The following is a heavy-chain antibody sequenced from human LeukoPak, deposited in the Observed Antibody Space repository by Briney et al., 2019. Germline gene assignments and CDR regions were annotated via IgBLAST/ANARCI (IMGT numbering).Heavy chain of an antibody. CDR2: IKENGNEQ. J-gene: IGHJ3*02. CDR1: GFSFSSFW. CDR3: ARGPGDFDASDI. D-gene: IGHD1-14*01. Sequence: PGVSLRLSCAASGFSFSSFWMSWVRQAPGKGPEWVAHIKENGNEQYYADSVKGRFTISRDNAQKSLWLQMNSLRVEDTAVYYCARGPGDFDASDIWGQGTMVTVSS. V-gene: IGHV3-7*01.